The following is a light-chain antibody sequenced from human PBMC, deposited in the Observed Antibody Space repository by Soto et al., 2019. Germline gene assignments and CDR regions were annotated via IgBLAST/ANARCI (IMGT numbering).Light chain of an antibody. V-gene: IGKV3-20*01. J-gene: IGKJ1*01. CDR3: QQCGVSPRT. CDR1: QNVGFSY. Sequence: EIVLTQSPGTLSLSPGERATLSCRASQNVGFSYLAWYLQKPGQAPRLLIYGVSTRATGIPDRFSGSGSGTDFTLTISRLEPEDFAVYYCQQCGVSPRTFGQGTKVEI. CDR2: GVS.